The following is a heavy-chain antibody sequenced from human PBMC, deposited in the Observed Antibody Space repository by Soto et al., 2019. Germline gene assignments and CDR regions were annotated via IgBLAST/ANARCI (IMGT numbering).Heavy chain of an antibody. Sequence: ETLSLTCAVYGGSFSGYYWGWIRQPPGKGLEWVGGIFYTGTTYYSPSLKDRVTISVDTSKNSFSLNLTSVTAADTAVYFCARLVVVAPVANAWGQGTLVTVSS. J-gene: IGHJ5*02. CDR3: ARLVVVAPVANA. CDR2: IFYTGTT. D-gene: IGHD2-2*01. V-gene: IGHV4-34*12. CDR1: GGSFSGYY.